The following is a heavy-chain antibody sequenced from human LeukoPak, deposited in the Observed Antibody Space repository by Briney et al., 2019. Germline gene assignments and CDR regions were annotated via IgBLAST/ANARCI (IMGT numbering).Heavy chain of an antibody. J-gene: IGHJ4*02. CDR1: GFTFSSYA. D-gene: IGHD2-2*01. V-gene: IGHV3-23*01. Sequence: GGSLRLSCAASGFTFSSYAMSWVRQAPGKGLEWVSAISGSGGSTYYADSVKGRFTISRDNSKNTLYLQMDSLRAEDTAVYYCARDPVCSSTNCYGDYWGQGTLVTVSS. CDR3: ARDPVCSSTNCYGDY. CDR2: ISGSGGST.